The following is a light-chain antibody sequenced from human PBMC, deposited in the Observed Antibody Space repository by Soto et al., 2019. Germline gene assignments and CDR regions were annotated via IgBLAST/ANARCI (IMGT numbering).Light chain of an antibody. J-gene: IGLJ1*01. CDR1: SSDVGGYNY. CDR2: DVS. V-gene: IGLV2-14*01. CDR3: SSYTSSSTLDV. Sequence: QSALTQPASVSGSPGQSITISCTGTSSDVGGYNYVSWYQQHPGKAPKLMIYDVSNRPPGVSNRFSGSKSGNTASLTISGLPADDEADYYCSSYTSSSTLDVFGTGTKVTVL.